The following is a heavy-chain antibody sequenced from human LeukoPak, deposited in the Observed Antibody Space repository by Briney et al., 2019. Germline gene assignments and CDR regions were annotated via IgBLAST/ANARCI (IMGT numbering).Heavy chain of an antibody. J-gene: IGHJ4*02. CDR1: GFTFSSYE. V-gene: IGHV3-48*03. D-gene: IGHD3-22*01. Sequence: GGSLRLSCAASGFTFSSYEMNRVRQAPGKGLEWVSYISSSGNTIYYADSVKGRFTISRDNAKNSLYLQMNSLRAEDTAVYYCALDSSGEGYWGQGTLVTVSS. CDR2: ISSSGNTI. CDR3: ALDSSGEGY.